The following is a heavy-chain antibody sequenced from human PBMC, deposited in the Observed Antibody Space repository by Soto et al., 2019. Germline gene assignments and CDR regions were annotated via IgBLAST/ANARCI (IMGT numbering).Heavy chain of an antibody. V-gene: IGHV3-30-3*01. CDR1: GFTFSSYA. Sequence: QVQLVESGGGVVQPGRSLRLSCAASGFTFSSYAMHWVRQAPGKGLEWVAVISYDGSNKYYADSVKGRFTISRDHSKNTLYLQMNSLRAEDTAVYYCARSAHCSGGSCYSVFIDYWGQGTLVPVSS. CDR2: ISYDGSNK. J-gene: IGHJ4*02. D-gene: IGHD2-15*01. CDR3: ARSAHCSGGSCYSVFIDY.